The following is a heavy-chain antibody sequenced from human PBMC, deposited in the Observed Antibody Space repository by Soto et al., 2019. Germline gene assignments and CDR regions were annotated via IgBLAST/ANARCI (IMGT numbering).Heavy chain of an antibody. CDR1: GFTFSEYS. D-gene: IGHD3-9*01. Sequence: GAVRLSCSASGFTFSEYSMHWVRHAPGKGLQYVSTISSDGDITYYADSVKGRFTISRDNSKNTLYLQMNSLRPEDTAVYYCVKVSTFYDILTGYYSTNFFDPWGQGTLVTVSS. V-gene: IGHV3-64D*06. CDR2: ISSDGDIT. J-gene: IGHJ5*02. CDR3: VKVSTFYDILTGYYSTNFFDP.